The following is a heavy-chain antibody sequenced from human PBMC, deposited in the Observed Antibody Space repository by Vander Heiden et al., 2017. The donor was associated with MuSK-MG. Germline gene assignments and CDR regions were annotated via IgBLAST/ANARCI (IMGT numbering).Heavy chain of an antibody. CDR3: ARDHDYGDYDAFDI. D-gene: IGHD4-17*01. CDR2: IWYDGSNK. J-gene: IGHJ3*02. Sequence: QVQLVESGGGVVQPGRSLTLSCSASGFTFSSYGMHWVRQAPGKGLEWVAVIWYDGSNKYYADSVKGRFTISRDNSKNTLYLQMNSLRAEDTAVYYCARDHDYGDYDAFDIWGQGTMVTVSS. CDR1: GFTFSSYG. V-gene: IGHV3-33*01.